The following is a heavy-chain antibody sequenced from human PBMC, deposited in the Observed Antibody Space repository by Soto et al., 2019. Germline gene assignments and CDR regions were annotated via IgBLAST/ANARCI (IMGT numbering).Heavy chain of an antibody. D-gene: IGHD5-12*01. V-gene: IGHV4-30-4*01. CDR3: ARSGVYSGYDVYYYGMDV. J-gene: IGHJ6*02. CDR1: GGSISSGDYY. Sequence: NPSETLSLTCTVSGGSISSGDYYWSWIRQPPGKGLEWIGYIYYSGSTYYNPSLKSRVTISVDTSKNQFSLKLSSVTAADTAVYYCARSGVYSGYDVYYYGMDVWGQGTTVTVSS. CDR2: IYYSGST.